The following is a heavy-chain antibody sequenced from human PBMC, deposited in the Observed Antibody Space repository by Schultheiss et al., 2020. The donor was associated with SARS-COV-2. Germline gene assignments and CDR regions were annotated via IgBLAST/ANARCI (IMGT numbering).Heavy chain of an antibody. CDR1: GFTFGDYA. CDR3: TSIAARPRYNYYYGMDV. V-gene: IGHV3-49*03. Sequence: GGSLRLSCTASGFTFGDYAMSWFRQAPGKGLEWVGFIRSKAYGGTTEYAASVKGRFTISRDDSKSIAYLQMNSLKTEDTAVYYCTSIAARPRYNYYYGMDVWGQGTTVTVSS. CDR2: IRSKAYGGTT. D-gene: IGHD6-6*01. J-gene: IGHJ6*02.